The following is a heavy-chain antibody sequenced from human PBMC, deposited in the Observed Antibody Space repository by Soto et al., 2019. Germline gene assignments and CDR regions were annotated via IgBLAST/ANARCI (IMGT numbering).Heavy chain of an antibody. V-gene: IGHV4-59*01. CDR2: IYYSGST. J-gene: IGHJ4*02. CDR1: GGSISSYY. CDR3: ARVVAVTDAFDY. Sequence: SETLSLTCTVSGGSISSYYWSWIRQPPGKGLEWIGYIYYSGSTNYNPSLKSRVTISVDTSKNQFSLKLSSVTAADTAVYYCARVVAVTDAFDYWGQGTLVTVSS. D-gene: IGHD2-15*01.